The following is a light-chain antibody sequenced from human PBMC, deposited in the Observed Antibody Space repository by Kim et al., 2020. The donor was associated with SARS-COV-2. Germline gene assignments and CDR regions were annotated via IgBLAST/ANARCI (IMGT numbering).Light chain of an antibody. CDR3: GHYHDVPPFT. Sequence: DIQLTQSPSSLSASVGDRVTITCQASQDIKNYLSWYQQKPGKTPKLLIYDASNLEAGVPSRFSGSGSGTDFTFTISSLQPEDIAIYYCGHYHDVPPFTFGQGTKLEI. CDR1: QDIKNY. V-gene: IGKV1-33*01. CDR2: DAS. J-gene: IGKJ2*01.